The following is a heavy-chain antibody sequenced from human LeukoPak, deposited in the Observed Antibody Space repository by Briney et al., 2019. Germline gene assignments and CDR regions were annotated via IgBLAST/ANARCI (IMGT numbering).Heavy chain of an antibody. D-gene: IGHD2-2*01. CDR2: ISSSSSSYI. Sequence: GGSLRLSCAASGFTFSSYSMYWVRQAPGKGLEWVSSISSSSSSYIYYADSVKGRFTISRDNAKNSLYLQMNSLRAEDTAVYYCARRAVVPLRIDYWGQETLVTVSS. CDR1: GFTFSSYS. CDR3: ARRAVVPLRIDY. V-gene: IGHV3-21*01. J-gene: IGHJ4*02.